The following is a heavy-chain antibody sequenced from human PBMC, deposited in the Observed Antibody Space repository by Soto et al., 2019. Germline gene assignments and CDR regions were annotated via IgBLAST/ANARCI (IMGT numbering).Heavy chain of an antibody. Sequence: SVKVSCKASGGTFSSYTISWVRQAPGQGLEWMGRIIPILGIANYAQKFQGRVTITADKSTSTAYMELSSLRSEDTAVYYCATVDTAMVLYYYYGMDVWGQGTTVTVSS. V-gene: IGHV1-69*02. CDR1: GGTFSSYT. CDR3: ATVDTAMVLYYYYGMDV. D-gene: IGHD5-18*01. J-gene: IGHJ6*02. CDR2: IIPILGIA.